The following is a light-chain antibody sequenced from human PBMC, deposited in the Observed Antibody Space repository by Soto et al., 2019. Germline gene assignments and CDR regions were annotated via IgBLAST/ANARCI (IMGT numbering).Light chain of an antibody. J-gene: IGKJ1*01. Sequence: EIVLTQSPGTLSLSPGERATLSCRASQTVSSNYLAWYQQKPGQAPRLLIYAASTRATGIPDRFSGSRSGTDFTLSISRLEPEDFAVYYCQLYRTSPKPFGQGTKVEIK. V-gene: IGKV3-20*01. CDR2: AAS. CDR3: QLYRTSPKP. CDR1: QTVSSNY.